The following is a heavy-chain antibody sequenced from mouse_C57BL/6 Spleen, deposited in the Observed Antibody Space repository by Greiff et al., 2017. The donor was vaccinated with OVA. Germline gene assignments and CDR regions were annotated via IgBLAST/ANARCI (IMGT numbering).Heavy chain of an antibody. Sequence: EVKLMESGGGLVQPGGSLKLSCAASGFTFSDYGMAWVRQAPRKGPEWVAFISNLAYSIYYADTVTGRFTISRENAKNTLYLEMSSLRSEDTAMYYCARQEEPGAWFAYWGQGTLVTVSA. CDR3: ARQEEPGAWFAY. J-gene: IGHJ3*01. CDR2: ISNLAYSI. CDR1: GFTFSDYG. V-gene: IGHV5-15*01.